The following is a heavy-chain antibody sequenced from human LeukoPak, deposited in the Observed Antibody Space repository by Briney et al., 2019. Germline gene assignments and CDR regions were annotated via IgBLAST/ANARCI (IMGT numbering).Heavy chain of an antibody. CDR2: ISGSGGST. V-gene: IGHV3-23*01. Sequence: GGSLRLSCAASGFTFSNYAMSWVRQAPGKGLEWVSTISGSGGSTFYADSVKGRFTISRDNAKKALYLQMNSLRVEDTAVYFCARDTATGLDVWGQGTTVTVSS. CDR3: ARDTATGLDV. CDR1: GFTFSNYA. J-gene: IGHJ6*02. D-gene: IGHD2-21*02.